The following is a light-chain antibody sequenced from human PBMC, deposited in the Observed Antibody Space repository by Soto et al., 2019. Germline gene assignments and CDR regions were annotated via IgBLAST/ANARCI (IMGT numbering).Light chain of an antibody. Sequence: EIVLTQSPATLSLSPGERATLSCGASQSVTSYLAWYQQKPGQAPRLLIYDASNRATGIPARFSGSGSGTDFTLTISSLEPGDFALYYCQQRSNWPLTFGGGTKVEIK. V-gene: IGKV3-11*01. J-gene: IGKJ4*01. CDR1: QSVTSY. CDR3: QQRSNWPLT. CDR2: DAS.